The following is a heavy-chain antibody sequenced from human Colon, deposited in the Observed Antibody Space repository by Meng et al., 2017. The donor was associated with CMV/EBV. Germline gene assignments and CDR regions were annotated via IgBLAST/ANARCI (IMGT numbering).Heavy chain of an antibody. J-gene: IGHJ4*02. Sequence: GESLKISCAASGFTLSFFHWVRQPTGKGLEWVSSIGTVGDTYSIGSVKGRFIISREDAKNSVYLQMNGLRDGDTGLYYCARARSPTHFDYWGQGALVTVSS. CDR1: GFTLSFF. CDR3: ARARSPTHFDY. CDR2: IGTVGDT. V-gene: IGHV3-13*01.